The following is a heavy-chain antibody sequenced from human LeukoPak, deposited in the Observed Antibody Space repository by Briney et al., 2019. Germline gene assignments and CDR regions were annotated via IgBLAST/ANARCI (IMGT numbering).Heavy chain of an antibody. CDR2: IKQGGSEK. CDR3: ARGPGRSNAFDI. CDR1: GFTFSSYW. V-gene: IGHV3-7*01. Sequence: GGSLRLSCAASGFTFSSYWMSWVRQAPGKGLEWVANIKQGGSEKYSVDSVKGRFTISRDNAKNSLYLQMNSLRAEDTAVYYCARGPGRSNAFDIWGQGTLVTVSS. D-gene: IGHD3-10*01. J-gene: IGHJ3*02.